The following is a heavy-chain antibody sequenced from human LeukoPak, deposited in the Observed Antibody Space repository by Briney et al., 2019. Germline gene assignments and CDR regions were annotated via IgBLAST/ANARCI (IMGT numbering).Heavy chain of an antibody. CDR3: VRGTGY. J-gene: IGHJ4*02. CDR2: ISSNGDNT. CDR1: GFTFSTYV. V-gene: IGHV3-64D*06. Sequence: GGSLRLSCSVSGFTFSTYVMHWVRQAPGKGLEYVSAISSNGDNTYYADSVKGRFTISRDNSKNTLCPQMSSLRADDTAVYYCVRGTGYWGQGTLVTVSS.